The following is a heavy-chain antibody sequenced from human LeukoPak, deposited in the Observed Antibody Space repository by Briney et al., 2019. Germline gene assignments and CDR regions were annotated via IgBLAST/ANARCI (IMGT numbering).Heavy chain of an antibody. V-gene: IGHV3-7*01. D-gene: IGHD3-16*01. CDR3: AKGWGPGIDY. CDR1: GFTLTTYW. J-gene: IGHJ4*02. CDR2: IKQDGTEK. Sequence: PGGSLRLSCAASGFTLTTYWMSWVRQAPGKGLEWVANIKQDGTEKYYVDSVKGRFTISRDNAKNSLYLQMNSLRVEDTAVYYCAKGWGPGIDYWGQGTLVTVSS.